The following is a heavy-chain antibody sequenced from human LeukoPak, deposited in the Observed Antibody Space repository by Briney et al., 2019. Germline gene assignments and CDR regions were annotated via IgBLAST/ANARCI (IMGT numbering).Heavy chain of an antibody. CDR2: ISYDGNNK. Sequence: GGSLRLSCAASGLTFSRYGMRWVRQAPGKGLEWVAIISYDGNNKYHADPVKGRFTISRDNHKNTLYLQMNSLKTKDTSVFYCAKEPSMGRVNWFDPWGEGTRVPVS. D-gene: IGHD3-10*01. CDR3: AKEPSMGRVNWFDP. V-gene: IGHV3-30*18. CDR1: GLTFSRYG. J-gene: IGHJ5*02.